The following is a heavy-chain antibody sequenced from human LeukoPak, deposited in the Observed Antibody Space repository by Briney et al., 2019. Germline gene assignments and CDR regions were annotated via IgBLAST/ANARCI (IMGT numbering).Heavy chain of an antibody. V-gene: IGHV4-34*01. D-gene: IGHD6-13*01. CDR2: LNHSGST. Sequence: SETLSLTCTVSGGSISSYYWNWIRQPPGKGLEWIGELNHSGSTNYNPSLKSRVTISVDTSKNQFTLKLSSVTAADTAVYYCARGRGGSWGNYWGQGTLVTVSS. CDR1: GGSISSYY. J-gene: IGHJ4*02. CDR3: ARGRGGSWGNY.